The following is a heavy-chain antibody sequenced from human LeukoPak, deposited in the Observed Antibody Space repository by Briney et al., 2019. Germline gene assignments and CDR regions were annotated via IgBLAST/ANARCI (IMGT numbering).Heavy chain of an antibody. Sequence: SETLSLTCTVSGGSISNYYWSWVRQPPGKGLEWIGYIDYSETTNYNPSLKSRVTMSVDTSNNQFALKLSSVTAADTAVYYCARVLAYCGGDCYYDAFDIWGQGTMVTVSS. D-gene: IGHD2-21*02. CDR3: ARVLAYCGGDCYYDAFDI. J-gene: IGHJ3*02. V-gene: IGHV4-59*01. CDR2: IDYSETT. CDR1: GGSISNYY.